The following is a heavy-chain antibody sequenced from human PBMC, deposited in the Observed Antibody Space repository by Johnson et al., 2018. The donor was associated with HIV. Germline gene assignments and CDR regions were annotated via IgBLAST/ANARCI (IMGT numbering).Heavy chain of an antibody. J-gene: IGHJ3*02. CDR1: GFTFSNAW. Sequence: EVQLVESGGGLVKPGGSLRLSCAASGFTFSNAWMSWVRQAPGKGLEWVSAISGSGGSTYYADSVKGRFTISRDNSKNTLYLQINSLKTEDTAVYYCAKIIGYSSGLEIWGQGTMVTVSS. CDR3: AKIIGYSSGLEI. V-gene: IGHV3-23*04. D-gene: IGHD6-19*01. CDR2: ISGSGGST.